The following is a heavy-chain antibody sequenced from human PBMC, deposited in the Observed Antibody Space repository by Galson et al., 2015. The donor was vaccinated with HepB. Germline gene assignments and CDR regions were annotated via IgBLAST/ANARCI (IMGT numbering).Heavy chain of an antibody. D-gene: IGHD2-15*01. CDR1: GLTFSDHS. V-gene: IGHV3-21*06. CDR3: ARVDCSGAACQGFGMDV. J-gene: IGHJ6*02. CDR2: IRSSSNYI. Sequence: SLRLSCAASGLTFSDHSMNWVRQAPGEGLEWVSSIRSSSNYIYYADSVRGRFTTSRDNAKNSLCLHMGRLRAEDTAMYYCARVDCSGAACQGFGMDVWGQGTAVTVSS.